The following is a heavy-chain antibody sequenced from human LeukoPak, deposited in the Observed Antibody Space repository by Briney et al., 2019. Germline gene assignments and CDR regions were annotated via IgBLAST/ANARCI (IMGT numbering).Heavy chain of an antibody. Sequence: PGGSLRLSCAASGFTFSNYAMTWVRQAPGKGLEWVSYISSSGSTIYYADSVKGRFTISRDNAKNSLYLQMNSLRAEDAAVYYCAELGITMIGGVWGKGTTVTISS. CDR2: ISSSGSTI. CDR1: GFTFSNYA. J-gene: IGHJ6*04. V-gene: IGHV3-48*03. CDR3: AELGITMIGGV. D-gene: IGHD3-10*02.